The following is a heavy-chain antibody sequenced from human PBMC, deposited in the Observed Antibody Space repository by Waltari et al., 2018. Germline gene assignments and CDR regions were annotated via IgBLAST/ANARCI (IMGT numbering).Heavy chain of an antibody. CDR3: TTDGTYYYDSSGPAPPDY. CDR1: GFTFSNAW. CDR2: IKSKTDGGTT. V-gene: IGHV3-15*01. J-gene: IGHJ4*02. Sequence: EVQLVESGGGLVKPGGSLRLSCAASGFTFSNAWMSWVRQAPGTGLEWVGRIKSKTDGGTTDYAAPVKGRFTISRDDSKNTLYLQMNSLKTEDTAVYYCTTDGTYYYDSSGPAPPDYWGQGTLVTVSS. D-gene: IGHD3-22*01.